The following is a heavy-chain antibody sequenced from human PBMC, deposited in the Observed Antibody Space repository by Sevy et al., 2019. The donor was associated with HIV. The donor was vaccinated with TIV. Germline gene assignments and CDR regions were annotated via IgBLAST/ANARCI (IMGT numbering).Heavy chain of an antibody. CDR3: AKGPGAEMATILELDY. CDR1: GFTFSSYG. J-gene: IGHJ4*02. CDR2: ISYDGSNK. Sequence: GGSLRLSCAASGFTFSSYGMHWVRQAPGKGLEWVAVISYDGSNKYYADSVKGRFTISRDNSKNTLYLQMNSLRAEDTAVYYCAKGPGAEMATILELDYWGQGTLVTVSS. V-gene: IGHV3-30*18. D-gene: IGHD5-12*01.